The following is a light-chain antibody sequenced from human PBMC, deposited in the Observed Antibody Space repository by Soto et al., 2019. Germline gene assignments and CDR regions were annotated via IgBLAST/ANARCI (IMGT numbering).Light chain of an antibody. J-gene: IGLJ2*01. CDR1: NIGSKG. CDR2: SDT. CDR3: QVWDSGSAHVL. Sequence: SYELTQPPSVSVAPGETARISCGGNNIGSKGVHWYQQKPGQAPVLVIYSDTDLPPVIPERFSGSNSANMATLTISRVEVGDEADYYCQVWDSGSAHVLFGGGIKVTVL. V-gene: IGLV3-21*01.